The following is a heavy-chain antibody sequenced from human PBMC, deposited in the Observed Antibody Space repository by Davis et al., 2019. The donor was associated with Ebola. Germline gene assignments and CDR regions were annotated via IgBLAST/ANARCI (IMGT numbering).Heavy chain of an antibody. Sequence: ASVKVSCKVSGYTLSELSIHWVRQAPGKGLEWMGGFESEDGETTYAQEFQGRVTLTEDTPTDTAYMELSSLRSEDTAVYYCTSLQEGYRSGGSHNRGRWFDPWGQGTLVTVSS. CDR3: TSLQEGYRSGGSHNRGRWFDP. D-gene: IGHD2-15*01. CDR1: GYTLSELS. CDR2: FESEDGET. J-gene: IGHJ5*02. V-gene: IGHV1-24*01.